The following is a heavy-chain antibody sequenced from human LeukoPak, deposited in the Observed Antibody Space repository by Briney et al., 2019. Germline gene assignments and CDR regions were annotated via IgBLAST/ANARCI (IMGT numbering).Heavy chain of an antibody. V-gene: IGHV3-23*01. CDR1: GFTFSSYA. CDR2: ISGSGGST. D-gene: IGHD6-19*01. Sequence: QTGGSLRLSCAASGFTFSSYAMSWVRQAPGKGLEWVSAISGSGGSTYYADSVKGRFTISRDNSKNTLYLQMNSLRAEDTAVYYCAKLYSSGWAPIDYWGQGTLVTVSS. J-gene: IGHJ4*02. CDR3: AKLYSSGWAPIDY.